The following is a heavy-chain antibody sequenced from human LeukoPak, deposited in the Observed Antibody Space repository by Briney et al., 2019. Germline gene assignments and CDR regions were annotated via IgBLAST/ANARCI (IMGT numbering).Heavy chain of an antibody. CDR1: GFTFSSYS. J-gene: IGHJ4*02. D-gene: IGHD3-22*01. CDR3: ARDGDYYDSSGYFFDY. V-gene: IGHV3-21*01. CDR2: ISSSSSYI. Sequence: GGSLRLSCAASGFTFSSYSMSWVRQAPGKGLEWVSSISSSSSYIYYADSVKGRFTISRDNAKNSLYLQMNSLRAEDTAVYSCARDGDYYDSSGYFFDYWGQGTLVTVSS.